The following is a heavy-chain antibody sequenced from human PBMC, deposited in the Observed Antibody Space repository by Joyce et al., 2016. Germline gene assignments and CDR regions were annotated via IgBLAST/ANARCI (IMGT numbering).Heavy chain of an antibody. CDR2: IRSKSFGGTT. Sequence: EVQVVESGGGLVQPGRSLRLSCSTSGFTFGDYAMNWFRKAPGKGLEWVAFIRSKSFGGTTEYAASGKGRFTISRDDSKGIAYLQMDGLQIEDTAVYYCTRSMFGSNGFDPWGQGALVTVSS. CDR1: GFTFGDYA. D-gene: IGHD3-3*01. CDR3: TRSMFGSNGFDP. V-gene: IGHV3-49*03. J-gene: IGHJ5*02.